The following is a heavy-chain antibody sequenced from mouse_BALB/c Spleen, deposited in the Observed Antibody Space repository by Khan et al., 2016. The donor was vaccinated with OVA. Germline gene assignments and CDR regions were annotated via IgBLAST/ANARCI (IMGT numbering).Heavy chain of an antibody. V-gene: IGHV2-2*01. CDR1: GFSLTTYG. Sequence: QVQLKQSGPGLVQPSQSLSITCTVSGFSLTTYGVHWVRQSPGKGLEWLGVIWSGGTTDYNAAFISRLSISKDNSKSQVFFTMNSLQADDTAMYYCARNSYMYDFTYWGQGTLVTVSA. J-gene: IGHJ3*01. CDR3: ARNSYMYDFTY. D-gene: IGHD2-14*01. CDR2: IWSGGTT.